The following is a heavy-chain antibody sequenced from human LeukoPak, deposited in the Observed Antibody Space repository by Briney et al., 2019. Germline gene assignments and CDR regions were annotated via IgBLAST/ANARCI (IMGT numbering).Heavy chain of an antibody. CDR1: GFPFSNHA. CDR3: AELGITMIGGV. CDR2: ISSGGSTI. J-gene: IGHJ6*04. V-gene: IGHV3-48*03. D-gene: IGHD3-10*02. Sequence: PGGSLRLSCAASGFPFSNHAMSWVRQAPGKGLEWVSYISSGGSTIYYADSVKGRFTISRDNAKNSLYLQMNSLRAEDTAVYYCAELGITMIGGVWGKGTTVTISS.